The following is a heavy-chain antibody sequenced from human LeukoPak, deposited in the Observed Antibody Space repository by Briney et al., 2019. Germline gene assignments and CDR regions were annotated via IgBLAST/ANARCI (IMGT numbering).Heavy chain of an antibody. V-gene: IGHV3-30-3*01. CDR1: GFTFSSYA. J-gene: IGHJ4*02. CDR2: ISYDGSNK. D-gene: IGHD5-24*01. Sequence: GRSLRLSCAASGFTFSSYAMHGVRQAPGKGLEGVAVISYDGSNKYYADSVKGRFTISRDNSKNTLYLQINSLRAEDTAVYYCARDCVNRDGYNCGFDYWGQGTLVTVSS. CDR3: ARDCVNRDGYNCGFDY.